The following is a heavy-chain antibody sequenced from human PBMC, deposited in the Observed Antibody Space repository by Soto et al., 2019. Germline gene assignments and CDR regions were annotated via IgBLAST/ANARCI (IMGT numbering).Heavy chain of an antibody. CDR3: ARTVLPTAGMDV. CDR1: GGTFSSYA. J-gene: IGHJ6*02. D-gene: IGHD5-18*01. CDR2: IIPIFGTA. V-gene: IGHV1-69*01. Sequence: QVQLVQSGAEVKKPGSSVKVSCKASGGTFSSYAISWVRQAPGQGLEWMGGIIPIFGTANYAQKFQGRVTITADESTSTAYMELSSMRSEATAVYYCARTVLPTAGMDVWGQGTTVTVSS.